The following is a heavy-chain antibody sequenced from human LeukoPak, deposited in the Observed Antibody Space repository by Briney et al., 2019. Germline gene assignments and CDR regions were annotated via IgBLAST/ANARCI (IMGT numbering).Heavy chain of an antibody. D-gene: IGHD5-24*01. V-gene: IGHV3-74*01. J-gene: IGHJ4*02. Sequence: GGSLRLSCAASGFTFSSYWMHWVRQAPGKGLVWVSRINSDGSSTSYADSVKGRFTISRDNAKNTLYLQMNSLRAEDTAVYYCARGRDGYNLRLPDHWGQGTLVTVSS. CDR2: INSDGSST. CDR3: ARGRDGYNLRLPDH. CDR1: GFTFSSYW.